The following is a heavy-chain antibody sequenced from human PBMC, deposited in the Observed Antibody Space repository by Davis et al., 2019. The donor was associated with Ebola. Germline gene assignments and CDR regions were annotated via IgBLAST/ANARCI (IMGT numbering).Heavy chain of an antibody. CDR2: IIPIFGTA. V-gene: IGHV1-69*13. CDR1: GGTFSSYA. CDR3: ARGRAVAGTGGIYYYYYGMDV. D-gene: IGHD6-19*01. Sequence: AASVKVSCKASGGTFSSYAISWVRQAPGQGLEWMGGIIPIFGTANYAQKFQGRVTITADESTSTAYMELSSLRSEDTAVYYCARGRAVAGTGGIYYYYYGMDVWGQGTTVTVSS. J-gene: IGHJ6*02.